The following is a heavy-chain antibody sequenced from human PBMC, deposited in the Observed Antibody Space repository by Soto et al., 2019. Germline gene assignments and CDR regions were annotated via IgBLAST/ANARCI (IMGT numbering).Heavy chain of an antibody. CDR1: GSTFSNNG. CDR2: ISYDGSSK. CDR3: AKGRYYDLYGMDV. Sequence: QVQLVESGGGVVQPGRSLRLSCAASGSTFSNNGMHWVRQAPGKGLEWVAVISYDGSSKYYADSVKGRFTISRDNSKNTLFLQMNSLRAEDTAVFYCAKGRYYDLYGMDVWGQGTTVTVSS. D-gene: IGHD3-22*01. V-gene: IGHV3-30*18. J-gene: IGHJ6*02.